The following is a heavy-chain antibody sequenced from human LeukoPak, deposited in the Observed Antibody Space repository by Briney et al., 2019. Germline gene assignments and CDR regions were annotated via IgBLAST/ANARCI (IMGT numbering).Heavy chain of an antibody. J-gene: IGHJ4*02. CDR1: GGSISSGDYY. CDR3: ARTSTYYDFWRGYRDFDY. D-gene: IGHD3-3*01. Sequence: SETLSLTCTVSGGSISSGDYYWSWIRQPPGKGLEWIGYIHYSGSTYYNPSLKSRVTISLDTSKNQFSLNLSSVTAADTAVYYYARTSTYYDFWRGYRDFDYWGQGTLVTVSS. V-gene: IGHV4-30-4*08. CDR2: IHYSGST.